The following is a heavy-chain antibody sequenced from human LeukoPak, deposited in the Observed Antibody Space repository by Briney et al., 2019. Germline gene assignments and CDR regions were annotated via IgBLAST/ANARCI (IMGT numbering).Heavy chain of an antibody. CDR1: GYSFLTYG. V-gene: IGHV1-18*01. Sequence: GASVKVSCKTSGYSFLTYGISWVRQAPGQGLEWMGWISAYNGNTNYAQKLQGRVTMTTDTSTSTAYMELRSLRSDDTAVYYCARDSYYYDSSGWYYYYYYYMDVWGKGTTVTISS. J-gene: IGHJ6*03. D-gene: IGHD3-22*01. CDR3: ARDSYYYDSSGWYYYYYYYMDV. CDR2: ISAYNGNT.